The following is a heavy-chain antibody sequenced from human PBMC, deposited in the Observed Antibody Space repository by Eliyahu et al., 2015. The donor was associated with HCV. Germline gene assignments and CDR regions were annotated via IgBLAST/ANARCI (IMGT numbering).Heavy chain of an antibody. Sequence: EVQLVESGGGLVQPGGSLRLSCAAXXFTFSKXXMHWVRQAPGKGLVWVSRIDTGGSSTLYADAVKGRFTISRDNAKNILHLQMNDLRVDDTAVYYCVSGDISHYWGQGTLVTVSS. V-gene: IGHV3-74*01. CDR3: VSGDISHY. CDR1: XFTFSKXX. J-gene: IGHJ4*02. CDR2: IDTGGSST. D-gene: IGHD2-15*01.